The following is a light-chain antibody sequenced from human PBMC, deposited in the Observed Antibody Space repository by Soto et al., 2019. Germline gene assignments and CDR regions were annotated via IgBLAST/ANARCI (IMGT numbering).Light chain of an antibody. J-gene: IGLJ2*01. CDR2: DVS. CDR1: SSDVGAYKY. CDR3: CSYAGSYAVV. V-gene: IGLV2-11*01. Sequence: QSVLTQPRSVSGSPGQSVTISCTGTSSDVGAYKYVSWYRHHPGKAPKLMTYDVSKRPPGVPDRFSGSKSGNTASLTISGLQAEDEADYYCCSYAGSYAVVFGGGTKLTVL.